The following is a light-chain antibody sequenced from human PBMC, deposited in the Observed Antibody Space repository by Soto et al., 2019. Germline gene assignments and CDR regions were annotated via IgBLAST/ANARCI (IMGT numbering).Light chain of an antibody. CDR2: DAS. CDR3: QQYGRYRT. CDR1: QSVSKY. V-gene: IGKV3-11*01. Sequence: EIVLTQSPATLSLSPGERATLSCRASQSVSKYLAWYQQKPGQAPRLLIHDASNRATGIPARFSGSGSGTDFTLTISSLQPDDVATYYCQQYGRYRTFGQGTKVEIK. J-gene: IGKJ1*01.